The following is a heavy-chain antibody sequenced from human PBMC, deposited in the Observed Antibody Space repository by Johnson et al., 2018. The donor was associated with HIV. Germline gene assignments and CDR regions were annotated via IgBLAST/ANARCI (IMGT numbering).Heavy chain of an antibody. J-gene: IGHJ3*01. CDR1: GFRFSRYG. CDR2: ISYDGSET. D-gene: IGHD1-26*01. V-gene: IGHV3-30*03. CDR3: GRDFGPWDDAFGF. Sequence: QVQLVESGGGVAQPGRSLRLSCAASGFRFSRYGMHWVRQAPGKGLEWVAVISYDGSETYYGDSVKGRFTISRDNAKNSLYLQMNSLRVEDTAMYYCGRDFGPWDDAFGFWGRGTKVTVSS.